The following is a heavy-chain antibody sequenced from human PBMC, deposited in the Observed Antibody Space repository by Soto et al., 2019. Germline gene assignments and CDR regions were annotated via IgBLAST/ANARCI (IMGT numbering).Heavy chain of an antibody. J-gene: IGHJ4*02. CDR2: IYWDDDK. D-gene: IGHD2-15*01. Sequence: QITLKESGPTLVKPTQTLTLTCTFSGFSLSTSGVGVGWIRQPPGKALEWLALIYWDDDKRYSPSLKSRLTNTKDTSKNQVVLTMTNMDPVDTATYYCARLYCSGGSCYPCFDYWGQGTLVTVSS. CDR1: GFSLSTSGVG. V-gene: IGHV2-5*02. CDR3: ARLYCSGGSCYPCFDY.